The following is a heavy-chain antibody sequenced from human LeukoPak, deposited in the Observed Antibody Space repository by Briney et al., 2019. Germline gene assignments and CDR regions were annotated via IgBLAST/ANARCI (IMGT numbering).Heavy chain of an antibody. V-gene: IGHV5-51*01. CDR3: ARGSRVGATEIDY. Sequence: PGEPLKISCKGSGYIFTSYWIGWVRQMPGKGLEWMGIIYPGDSDTRYSPSFQGHVTISADKSISTAYLQWSSLKASDTAMYYCARGSRVGATEIDYWGQGTLVTVSS. CDR1: GYIFTSYW. J-gene: IGHJ4*02. CDR2: IYPGDSDT. D-gene: IGHD1-26*01.